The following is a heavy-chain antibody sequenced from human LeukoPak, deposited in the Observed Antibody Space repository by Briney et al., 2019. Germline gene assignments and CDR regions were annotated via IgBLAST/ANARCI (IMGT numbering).Heavy chain of an antibody. CDR1: GFILSDHW. Sequence: GGSLRLSCAASGFILSDHWMYWVRHGPGKGLVWLSRIKYDGSYTSYADSMKGRFTVSRDNAKNTLYLQMNSLRAEDTAVYYCARDSSSVPEYWGQGTPVTVSS. J-gene: IGHJ4*02. V-gene: IGHV3-74*01. D-gene: IGHD2-2*01. CDR2: IKYDGSYT. CDR3: ARDSSSVPEY.